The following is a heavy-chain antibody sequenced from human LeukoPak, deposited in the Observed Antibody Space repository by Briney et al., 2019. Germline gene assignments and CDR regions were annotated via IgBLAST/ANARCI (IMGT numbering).Heavy chain of an antibody. V-gene: IGHV3-74*03. CDR2: INSDGTGT. CDR3: ARDDLSWYSGIDY. CDR1: GFTFRTYC. J-gene: IGHJ4*02. Sequence: GGSLRLSCEVSGFTFRTYCMHWVRQAPGKGLVWVSYINSDGTGTMYADSVKGRFTVSRDNAKNTLYLQMNSLRAEDTAVYYCARDDLSWYSGIDYWGQGVLVTVSS. D-gene: IGHD6-13*01.